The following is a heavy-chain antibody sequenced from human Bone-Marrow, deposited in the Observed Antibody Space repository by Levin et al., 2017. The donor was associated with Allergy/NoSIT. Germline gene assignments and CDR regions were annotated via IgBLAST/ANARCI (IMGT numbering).Heavy chain of an antibody. J-gene: IGHJ4*02. D-gene: IGHD3-10*01. CDR1: GYTFTYRY. CDR3: ASGPSITMVRGVSGGFDY. V-gene: IGHV1-45*02. CDR2: ITPFNGNT. Sequence: GASVKVSCKASGYTFTYRYLHWVRQAPGQALEWMGWITPFNGNTNYAQKFQDRVTITRDRSMSTAYMELSSLRSEDTAMYYCASGPSITMVRGVSGGFDYWGQGTLVTVSS.